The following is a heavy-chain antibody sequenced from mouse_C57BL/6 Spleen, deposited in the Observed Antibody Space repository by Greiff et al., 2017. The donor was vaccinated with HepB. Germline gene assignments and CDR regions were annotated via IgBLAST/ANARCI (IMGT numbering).Heavy chain of an antibody. J-gene: IGHJ3*01. D-gene: IGHD2-4*01. CDR3: AGGYYDYDGPWFAY. V-gene: IGHV1-76*01. CDR2: IYPGSGNT. CDR1: GYTFTDYY. Sequence: QVQLKESGAELVRPGASVKLSCKASGYTFTDYYINWVKQRPGQGLEWIARIYPGSGNTYYNEKFKGKATLTAEKSSSTAYMQLSSLTSEDSAVYFCAGGYYDYDGPWFAYWGQGTLVTVSA.